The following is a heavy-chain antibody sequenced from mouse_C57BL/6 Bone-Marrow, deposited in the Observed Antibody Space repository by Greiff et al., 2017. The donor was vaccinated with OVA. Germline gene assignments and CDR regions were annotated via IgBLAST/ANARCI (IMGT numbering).Heavy chain of an antibody. CDR1: GYTFTSYW. CDR3: ARCYYFDY. J-gene: IGHJ2*01. CDR2: IDPSDSYT. V-gene: IGHV1-69*01. Sequence: VQLQQPGAELVMPGASVKLSCKASGYTFTSYWMHWVKQRPGQGLEWIGEIDPSDSYTNYNQKFKGKSTLTVDKSSSTADMQLSSLTSEDSAVYYGARCYYFDYWGQGTTLTVSA.